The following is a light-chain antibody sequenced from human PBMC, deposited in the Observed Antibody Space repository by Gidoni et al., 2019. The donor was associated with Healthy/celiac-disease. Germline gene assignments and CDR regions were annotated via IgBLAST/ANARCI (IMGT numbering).Light chain of an antibody. V-gene: IGKV3-15*01. CDR1: QSVSSN. CDR2: GAS. Sequence: EIVMTQSPATLSVSPGERATLSSRASQSVSSNLAWYQQKPGQAPRLLIYGASTRATGIPARFSGSGSGTEFTLTISSLQSEDCAVYYCQQYNNWPPWTFGQGTKVEIK. J-gene: IGKJ1*01. CDR3: QQYNNWPPWT.